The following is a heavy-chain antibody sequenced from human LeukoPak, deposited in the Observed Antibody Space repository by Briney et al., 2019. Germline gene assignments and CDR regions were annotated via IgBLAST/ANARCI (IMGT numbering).Heavy chain of an antibody. CDR1: GFTFSSYG. CDR2: VRYDGSNE. Sequence: PGGSLRLSCAASGFTFSSYGMHWVRQAPGKGLEWVAFVRYDGSNEYYADSVKGRFTISRDNSKNTLYLQMNSLRAEDTAVYYCAKGGATPLTYYYYYYMDVWGKGTTVTISS. J-gene: IGHJ6*03. V-gene: IGHV3-30*02. CDR3: AKGGATPLTYYYYYYMDV. D-gene: IGHD1-26*01.